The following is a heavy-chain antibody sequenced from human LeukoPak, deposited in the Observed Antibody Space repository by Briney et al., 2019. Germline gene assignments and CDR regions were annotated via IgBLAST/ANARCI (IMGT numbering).Heavy chain of an antibody. J-gene: IGHJ4*02. V-gene: IGHV1-69*13. CDR3: ASGNFYDSSGYYPFDY. CDR1: GGTFSSYA. CDR2: IIPIFGTA. Sequence: GASVKVSCKASGGTFSSYAISWVRPAPGQGLEWMGGIIPIFGTANYAQKFQGRVTITADESTSTAYMELSSLRSEDTAVYYCASGNFYDSSGYYPFDYWGQGTLVTVSS. D-gene: IGHD3-22*01.